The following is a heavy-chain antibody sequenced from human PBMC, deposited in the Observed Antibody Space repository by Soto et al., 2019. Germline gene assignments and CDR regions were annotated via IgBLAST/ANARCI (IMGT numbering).Heavy chain of an antibody. Sequence: GESLKISCKASDTTHWIGWVRQKPGKGLEWMGIIYPGVSDPKYSQSFPGQVPISVYKSISTAYLHWSSLKASDTATYYCARLVNYYFGMDVWGLGTTVTVSS. V-gene: IGHV5-51*01. CDR1: DTTHW. J-gene: IGHJ6*02. CDR2: IYPGVSDP. CDR3: ARLVNYYFGMDV.